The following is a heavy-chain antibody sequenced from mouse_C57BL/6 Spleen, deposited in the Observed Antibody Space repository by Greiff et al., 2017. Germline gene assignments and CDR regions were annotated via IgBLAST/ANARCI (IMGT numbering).Heavy chain of an antibody. V-gene: IGHV3-6*01. CDR3: ARVRYPGFDY. CDR1: GYSITSGYY. CDR2: ISYDGSN. Sequence: EVQLVESGPGLVKPSQSLSLTCSVTGYSITSGYYWNWIRQFPGNKLEWMGYISYDGSNNYNPSLKNRISITRDTSKNQFFLKLNSVTTEDTATYYCARVRYPGFDYWGQGTTLTVSS. J-gene: IGHJ2*01.